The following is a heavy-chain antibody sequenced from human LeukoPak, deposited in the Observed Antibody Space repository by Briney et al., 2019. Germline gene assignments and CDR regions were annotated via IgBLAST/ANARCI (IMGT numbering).Heavy chain of an antibody. Sequence: SETLSLTCTVSGGSISSGGYYWSWIRQPPGKGLEWIGNIYYSGSANYNPSLKSRVTISVDTSKNQFSLKLSFVTAADTAVYYCARSSSSSLYFDYWGQGTLVTVSS. V-gene: IGHV4-61*08. CDR2: IYYSGSA. CDR3: ARSSSSSLYFDY. CDR1: GGSISSGGYY. D-gene: IGHD6-6*01. J-gene: IGHJ4*02.